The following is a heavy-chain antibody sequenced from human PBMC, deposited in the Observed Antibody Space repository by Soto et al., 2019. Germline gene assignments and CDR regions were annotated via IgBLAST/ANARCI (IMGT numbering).Heavy chain of an antibody. D-gene: IGHD3-10*01. J-gene: IGHJ4*02. Sequence: PSETVSLTCTVSGCSISIGDYYWSWILQPPGKGLEWIGYIYYSGSTYYNPSLKSRVTISVDTSKNQFSLKLSSVTAADTAVYYCARGTHYYGSGSYYPAVKGFDYWGQGTLVTVSS. CDR1: GCSISIGDYY. CDR2: IYYSGST. CDR3: ARGTHYYGSGSYYPAVKGFDY. V-gene: IGHV4-30-4*02.